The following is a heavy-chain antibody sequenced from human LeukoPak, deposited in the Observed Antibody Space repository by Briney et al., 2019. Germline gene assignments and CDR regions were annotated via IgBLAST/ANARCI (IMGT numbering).Heavy chain of an antibody. D-gene: IGHD3-22*01. V-gene: IGHV4-61*02. J-gene: IGHJ6*03. CDR3: ARGGIYYYDSSGYYSSAYYYYMDV. CDR2: IYTSGST. CDR1: GGSISSGSYY. Sequence: SETLSLTCTVSGGSISSGSYYWSWIRQPAGKGLEWIGRIYTSGSTNYNPSLKSRVTMSVDTSKNQFSLKLSSVAAADTAVYYCARGGIYYYDSSGYYSSAYYYYMDVWGKGTTVTISS.